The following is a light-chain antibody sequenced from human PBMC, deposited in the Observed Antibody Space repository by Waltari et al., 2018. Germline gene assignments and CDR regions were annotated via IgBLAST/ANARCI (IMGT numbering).Light chain of an antibody. J-gene: IGLJ1*01. CDR2: DDS. V-gene: IGLV3-21*03. CDR1: NIGGKT. Sequence: SYVLTQPASVSVAPGKTARITCEGNNIGGKTAHWYQLRPGQAPGLVVHDDSDRPSGIPGRFSGSNSGNTATLTISGVEVGDEGDYYCQVWEGSSDHYVFGTGTAVSV. CDR3: QVWEGSSDHYV.